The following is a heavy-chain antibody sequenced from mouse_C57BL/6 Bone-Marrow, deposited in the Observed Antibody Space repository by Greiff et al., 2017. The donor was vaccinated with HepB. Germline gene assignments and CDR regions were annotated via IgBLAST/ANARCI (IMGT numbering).Heavy chain of an antibody. V-gene: IGHV5-6*01. J-gene: IGHJ4*01. Sequence: EVQLVESGGDLVKPGGSLKLSCAASGFTFSSYGMSWVRQTPDKRLEWVATISSGGSYTYYPDSVKGRFTISIDNAKNTLYLQMSSLKSEDTDMYYCARHARSGTGAMDYWGQGTSVTVSS. CDR2: ISSGGSYT. CDR1: GFTFSSYG. D-gene: IGHD4-1*01. CDR3: ARHARSGTGAMDY.